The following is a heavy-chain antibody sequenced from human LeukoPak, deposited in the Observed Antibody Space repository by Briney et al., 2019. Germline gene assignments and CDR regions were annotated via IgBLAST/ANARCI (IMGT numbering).Heavy chain of an antibody. V-gene: IGHV3-7*01. J-gene: IGHJ4*02. CDR2: IKQDGSEK. D-gene: IGHD6-19*01. CDR3: ARGAAAGVAVAGTYDY. Sequence: GGSLRPSCAASGFTFSSYWMSWVRQAPGKGLEWVANIKQDGSEKYYVDSVKGRFTISRDNAKNSLYLQMNSLRAEDTAVYYCARGAAAGVAVAGTYDYWGQGTLVTVSS. CDR1: GFTFSSYW.